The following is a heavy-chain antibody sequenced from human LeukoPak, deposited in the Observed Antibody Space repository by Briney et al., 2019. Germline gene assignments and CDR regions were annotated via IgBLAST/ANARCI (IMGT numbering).Heavy chain of an antibody. CDR3: ARDKITIFGVVDVFDI. J-gene: IGHJ3*02. CDR2: IKQDGSEK. D-gene: IGHD3-3*01. V-gene: IGHV3-7*01. Sequence: HPGGSLRLSCAASGFTFSSYWMSWVRQAPGKGLEWVANIKQDGSEKYYVDSVKGRFTISRDNAKNSLYLQMNSLRAEDTAVYYCARDKITIFGVVDVFDIWGQGTMVTVSS. CDR1: GFTFSSYW.